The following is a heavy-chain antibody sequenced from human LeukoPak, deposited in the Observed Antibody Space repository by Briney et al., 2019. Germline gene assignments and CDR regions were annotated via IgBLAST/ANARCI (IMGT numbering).Heavy chain of an antibody. J-gene: IGHJ4*02. CDR2: AYDDRDNK. Sequence: GGSLRLSCAASGFTFISYGMHWVRQSPGKGLEWVAVAYDDRDNKYHADSVKGRFTISRGNAKNPLYLQMNSLRAEDTAVYYCARATDGDYVPYWGQGTLVTVSS. CDR1: GFTFISYG. CDR3: ARATDGDYVPY. D-gene: IGHD4-17*01. V-gene: IGHV3-33*01.